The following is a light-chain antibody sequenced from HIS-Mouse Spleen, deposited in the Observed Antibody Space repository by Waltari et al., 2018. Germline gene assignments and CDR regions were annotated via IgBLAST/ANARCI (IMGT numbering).Light chain of an antibody. Sequence: NFMLTQPHSVSEPPGKTVTISCTRSSGSMASNYVQWDQQRPGSAPTTVIYEDNQRPSGVPDRFSGSIDSSSNSASLTISGLKTEDEADYYCQSYDSSNLWVFGGGTKLTVL. V-gene: IGLV6-57*04. J-gene: IGLJ3*02. CDR2: EDN. CDR3: QSYDSSNLWV. CDR1: SGSMASNY.